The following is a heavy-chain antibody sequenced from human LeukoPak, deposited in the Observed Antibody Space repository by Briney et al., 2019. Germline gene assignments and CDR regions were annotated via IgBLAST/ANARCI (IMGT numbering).Heavy chain of an antibody. CDR1: GYTFTGYY. Sequence: ASVKVSCKASGYTFTGYYMHWVRQAPGQGLEWMGWINPNSGGTNYAQKLQGRVTMTTDTSTSTAYMELRSLRSDDTAVYYCARVAAAPYYYYYGMDVWGQGTTVTVSS. J-gene: IGHJ6*02. CDR2: INPNSGGT. CDR3: ARVAAAPYYYYYGMDV. V-gene: IGHV1-2*02. D-gene: IGHD6-13*01.